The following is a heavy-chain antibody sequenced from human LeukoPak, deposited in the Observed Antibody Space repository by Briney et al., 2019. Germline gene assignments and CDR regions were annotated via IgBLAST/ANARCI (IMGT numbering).Heavy chain of an antibody. D-gene: IGHD5-18*01. CDR1: VFTFDDYA. CDR2: ISGDGGST. Sequence: GGSLILSCAASVFTFDDYAMHWVPQGPGKGLEWVSLISGDGGSTSYADSVKGRFTISRDNSKNSLYLQMNSRSTEDTALYYCAKVGYPDCWGERTLVTVSS. J-gene: IGHJ4*02. V-gene: IGHV3-43*02. CDR3: AKVGYPDC.